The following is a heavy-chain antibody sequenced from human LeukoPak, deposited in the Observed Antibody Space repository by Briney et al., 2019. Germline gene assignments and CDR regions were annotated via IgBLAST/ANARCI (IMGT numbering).Heavy chain of an antibody. V-gene: IGHV4-61*08. D-gene: IGHD2-8*02. Sequence: PSETLSLTCTVSGGSISSGDYYWSWIRQPPGKGLEWIGYIYYSGSTNYNPFLKSRVTISVDTSKNQFSLKLSSVTAADTAVYYCARARVGYSDWFDPWGQGTLVTVSS. CDR2: IYYSGST. CDR3: ARARVGYSDWFDP. J-gene: IGHJ5*02. CDR1: GGSISSGDYY.